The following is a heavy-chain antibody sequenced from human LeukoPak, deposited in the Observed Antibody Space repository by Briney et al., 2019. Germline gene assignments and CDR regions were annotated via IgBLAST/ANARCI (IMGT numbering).Heavy chain of an antibody. Sequence: SETLSLTCTVSGGSISSGSYYWSWIRQPAGKGLEWIGRIYTSGSTNYNPSLKSRVTISVDTSKNQFSLKLSSVTAADTAVYYCAREGPNYDFWSGPAPPNWFDPWGQGTLVTVSS. V-gene: IGHV4-61*02. D-gene: IGHD3-3*01. CDR2: IYTSGST. CDR3: AREGPNYDFWSGPAPPNWFDP. J-gene: IGHJ5*02. CDR1: GGSISSGSYY.